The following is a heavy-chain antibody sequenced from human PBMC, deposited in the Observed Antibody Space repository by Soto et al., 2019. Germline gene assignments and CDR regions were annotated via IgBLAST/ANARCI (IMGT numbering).Heavy chain of an antibody. D-gene: IGHD2-2*01. V-gene: IGHV4-34*01. CDR1: GGSFSGYY. J-gene: IGHJ5*02. CDR2: INHSGST. CDR3: ARGRNPGYCSSTSCQQYNWFDP. Sequence: PSETLSLTCAVYGGSFSGYYWSWIRQPPGKGLEWIGEINHSGSTNYNPSLKSRVTISVDTSKNQFSLKLSSVTAADTAVYYCARGRNPGYCSSTSCQQYNWFDPWGQGTLVTVSS.